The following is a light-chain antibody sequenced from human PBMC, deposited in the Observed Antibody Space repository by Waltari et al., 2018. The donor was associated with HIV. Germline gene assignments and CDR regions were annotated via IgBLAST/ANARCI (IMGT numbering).Light chain of an antibody. V-gene: IGLV1-40*01. CDR2: DNT. J-gene: IGLJ2*01. CDR3: QSYDSSRKVI. Sequence: QSLMTPPPSAPGASGQTVTISCPGTTSTIGPGCDPHWYHQFPGSVPRLLIYDNTNRPSGVPDRFSGSKSGTSASLAISVLQAEDEADYYCQSYDSSRKVIFGGGTKVTVL. CDR1: TSTIGPGCD.